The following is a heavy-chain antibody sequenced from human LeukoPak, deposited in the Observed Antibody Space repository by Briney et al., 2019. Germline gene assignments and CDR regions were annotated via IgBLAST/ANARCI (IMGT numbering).Heavy chain of an antibody. D-gene: IGHD3-16*01. J-gene: IGHJ3*02. V-gene: IGHV4-39*07. CDR3: ARAPWAYGNYVHAFDI. CDR2: IYSGGRI. Sequence: SETLSLTCTVSGGSISSRTYYWGWIRQPPGKGLEWIGSIYSGGRIYYNPSLKSRVTISVDTSKNHFSLKLTSVTAADRAVYFCARAPWAYGNYVHAFDIWGQGTMVTVSS. CDR1: GGSISSRTYY.